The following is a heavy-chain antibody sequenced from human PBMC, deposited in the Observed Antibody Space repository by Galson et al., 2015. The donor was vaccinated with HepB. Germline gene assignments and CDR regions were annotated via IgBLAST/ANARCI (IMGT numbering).Heavy chain of an antibody. CDR2: ISYDGSNK. Sequence: SLRLSCAASGFTFSSYAMHWVRQAPGKGLEWVAVISYDGSNKYYADSVKGRFTISRDNSKNTLYLQMNSLRAEDTAVYYCARAEGATQFDYWGQGTLVTVSS. V-gene: IGHV3-30*04. CDR3: ARAEGATQFDY. CDR1: GFTFSSYA. D-gene: IGHD1-26*01. J-gene: IGHJ4*02.